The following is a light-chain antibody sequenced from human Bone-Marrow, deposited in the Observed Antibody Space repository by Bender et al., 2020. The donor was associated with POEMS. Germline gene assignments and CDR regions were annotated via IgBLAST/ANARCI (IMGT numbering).Light chain of an antibody. Sequence: QSALTQPPSASGSPGQSVTISCTGTSSDVGGYPYVSWYQQHSGKVPKLMIYEVNKRPSGVPARFSGSKSGHAASLPVSGLHAEDEADYFYSTYAGNNNVVFGGGTKLTVL. CDR1: SSDVGGYPY. CDR2: EVN. CDR3: STYAGNNNVV. J-gene: IGLJ2*01. V-gene: IGLV2-8*01.